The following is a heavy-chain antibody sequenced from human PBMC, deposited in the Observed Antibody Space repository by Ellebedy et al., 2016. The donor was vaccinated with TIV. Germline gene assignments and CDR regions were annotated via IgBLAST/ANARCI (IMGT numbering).Heavy chain of an antibody. V-gene: IGHV4-34*01. D-gene: IGHD3-10*01. Sequence: MPSETLSLTCAVYGGSFSGYYWSWIRQPPGKGLEWIGEINHSGSTNYNPSLKSRVTVSVDSSKNQFSLKLSPVTAADTAVYYCASSYGSGSILSYYYYYGMDVWGQGTTVTVSS. CDR1: GGSFSGYY. CDR2: INHSGST. CDR3: ASSYGSGSILSYYYYYGMDV. J-gene: IGHJ6*02.